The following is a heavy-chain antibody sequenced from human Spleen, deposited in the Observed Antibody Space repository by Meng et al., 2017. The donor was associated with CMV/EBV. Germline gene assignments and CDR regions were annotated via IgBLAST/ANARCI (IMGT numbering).Heavy chain of an antibody. D-gene: IGHD6-13*01. J-gene: IGHJ1*01. CDR1: GYRLTSYA. V-gene: IGHV1-18*01. CDR2: TSDYNRNT. CDR3: ARDQQLIPAEYFQH. Sequence: GYRLTSYASSRARPAPGQGPEWLGWTSDYNRNTIYAQKFQGRVTMTTDTSTSTAYLELMSLRSDDTAVYYCARDQQLIPAEYFQHWGPGTLVTVSS.